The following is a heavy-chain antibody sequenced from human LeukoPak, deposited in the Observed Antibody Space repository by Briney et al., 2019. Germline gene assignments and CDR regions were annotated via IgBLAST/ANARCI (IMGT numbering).Heavy chain of an antibody. Sequence: GGSLILSCAASGFTFSNYEMNWVRQAPGKGLEWVAYISTSGSNIYYADSVKGRFTISRDNGKSSLYLQMNGLRAEDTAVYYCARDLTILWGQGTLVTVSS. CDR3: ARDLTIL. CDR1: GFTFSNYE. V-gene: IGHV3-48*03. D-gene: IGHD5-24*01. J-gene: IGHJ4*02. CDR2: ISTSGSNI.